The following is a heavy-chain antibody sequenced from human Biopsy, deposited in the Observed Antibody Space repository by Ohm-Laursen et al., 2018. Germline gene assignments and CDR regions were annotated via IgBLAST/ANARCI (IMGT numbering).Heavy chain of an antibody. J-gene: IGHJ6*02. CDR2: IYFTGRT. CDR3: ARDLPSSYYYAMDV. CDR1: GDSVTKYY. V-gene: IGHV4-59*02. Sequence: TLSLTCTVSGDSVTKYYWSWIRQPPGKALEWIGHIYFTGRTSYNPSLKSRVTMSVNTSKKQFSLRLSSVTAADTAVYYCARDLPSSYYYAMDVWSQGTTVTVSS.